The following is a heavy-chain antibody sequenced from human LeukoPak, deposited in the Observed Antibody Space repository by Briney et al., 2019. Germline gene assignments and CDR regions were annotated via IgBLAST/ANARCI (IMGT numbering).Heavy chain of an antibody. Sequence: SETLSLTCAVYGGSFSGYYWSWIRQPPGKGLEWIGYIYYSGSTNYNPSLKSRVTISVDTSKNQFSLKLSSVTAADTAVYYCASGSGWPQNYFDYWGQGTLVTVSS. J-gene: IGHJ4*02. D-gene: IGHD6-19*01. CDR2: IYYSGST. CDR3: ASGSGWPQNYFDY. CDR1: GGSFSGYY. V-gene: IGHV4-59*01.